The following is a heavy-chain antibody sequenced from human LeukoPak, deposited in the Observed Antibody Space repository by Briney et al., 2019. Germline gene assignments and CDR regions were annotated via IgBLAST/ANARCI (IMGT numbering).Heavy chain of an antibody. CDR1: GFTFDDYG. J-gene: IGHJ6*03. Sequence: GGSLRLSCAASGFTFDDYGMSWVRQAPGKGLEWVSGIYWNGGSTGYADSVKGRFTISRDNAKNSLYLQMNSLRAEDTALYYCARVGGGYCSGGSCGPYYMDVWGKGTTVTVSS. V-gene: IGHV3-20*04. CDR2: IYWNGGST. D-gene: IGHD2-15*01. CDR3: ARVGGGYCSGGSCGPYYMDV.